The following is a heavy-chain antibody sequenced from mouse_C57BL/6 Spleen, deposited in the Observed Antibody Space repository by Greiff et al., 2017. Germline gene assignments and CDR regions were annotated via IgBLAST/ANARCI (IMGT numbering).Heavy chain of an antibody. Sequence: QVQLKQSGPELVKPGASVKISCKASGYAFSSSWMNWVKQRPGKGLEWIGRIYPGDGDTNYNGKFKGKATLTADKSSSTAYMQLSSLTSEDSAVYFCARSGGGSSSFADWGQGTLVTVSA. CDR1: GYAFSSSW. CDR3: ARSGGGSSSFAD. D-gene: IGHD1-1*01. V-gene: IGHV1-82*01. CDR2: IYPGDGDT. J-gene: IGHJ3*01.